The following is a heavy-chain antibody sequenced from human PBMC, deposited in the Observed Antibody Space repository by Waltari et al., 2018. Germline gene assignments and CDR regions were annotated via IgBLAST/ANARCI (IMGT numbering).Heavy chain of an antibody. V-gene: IGHV3-30*02. J-gene: IGHJ6*02. CDR3: AKSTSGWFPYGMDV. D-gene: IGHD6-19*01. CDR2: LRYDGSNQ. CDR1: GFPFSSYG. Sequence: QVQVVESGGGVVQPGGSLRLSCAASGFPFSSYGMHWVRQAPGKGLEWVAFLRYDGSNQYYTDSVKGRFTISRDNSKNTVYLQMNSLRAEDSAVYYCAKSTSGWFPYGMDVWGQGP.